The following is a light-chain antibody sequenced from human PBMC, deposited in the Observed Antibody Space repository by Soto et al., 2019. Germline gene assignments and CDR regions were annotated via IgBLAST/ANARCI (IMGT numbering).Light chain of an antibody. Sequence: EIVMTQSPVTLSLSPGERATLSCRASQSVSSYLAWYQQKPGQAPSLLIYGASTRATGIPARFSGSGSGTEFTLTISILQSEDFAVYYCQQNNNWPLTFGGGTKVELK. J-gene: IGKJ4*01. CDR1: QSVSSY. CDR3: QQNNNWPLT. V-gene: IGKV3-15*01. CDR2: GAS.